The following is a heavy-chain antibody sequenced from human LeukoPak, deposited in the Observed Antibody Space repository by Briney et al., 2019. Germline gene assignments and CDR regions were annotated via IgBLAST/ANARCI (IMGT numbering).Heavy chain of an antibody. J-gene: IGHJ5*02. Sequence: GASVKVSCKASGGTFSSYAISWVRQAPGQGLEWMGRIIPILGIANYAQKFQGRVTITADKSTSTAYMELSILRSEDTAVYYCARRSPNSGWFDPWGQGTLVTVSS. CDR3: ARRSPNSGWFDP. CDR2: IIPILGIA. CDR1: GGTFSSYA. D-gene: IGHD2/OR15-2a*01. V-gene: IGHV1-69*04.